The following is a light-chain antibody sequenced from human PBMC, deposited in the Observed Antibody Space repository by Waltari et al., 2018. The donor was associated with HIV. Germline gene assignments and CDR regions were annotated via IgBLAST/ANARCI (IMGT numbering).Light chain of an antibody. CDR1: SSNVGSTT. Sequence: QSVLIQPPSSSGSPGQRVTISCSGSSSNVGSTTVNWYQHLPGVAPKLLILNDDDRPSGVPDRFSGSKSGTSASLAISGLQSEDKGDYYCAAWDDSLNAYVFGTGTTVTVL. CDR2: NDD. CDR3: AAWDDSLNAYV. V-gene: IGLV1-44*01. J-gene: IGLJ1*01.